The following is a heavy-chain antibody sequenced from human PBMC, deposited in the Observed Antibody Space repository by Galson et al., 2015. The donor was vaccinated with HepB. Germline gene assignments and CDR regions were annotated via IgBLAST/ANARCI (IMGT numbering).Heavy chain of an antibody. CDR2: IHSSGNT. V-gene: IGHV4-30-4*07. CDR1: GGSINRGCHS. D-gene: IGHD3-22*01. CDR3: ARALGPCHYETSGYYFDY. J-gene: IGHJ4*02. Sequence: TLSLTCAVSGGSINRGCHSWSWIRQPPGKKLEWIGYIHSSGNTFYHPSLRGRVTISRDTSKNHFSLRLSTVTAADTAMYYCARALGPCHYETSGYYFDYWGLGALVTVSS.